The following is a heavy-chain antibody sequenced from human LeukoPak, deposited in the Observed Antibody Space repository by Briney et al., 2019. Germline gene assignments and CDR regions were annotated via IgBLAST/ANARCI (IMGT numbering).Heavy chain of an antibody. CDR2: INSDGSST. V-gene: IGHV3-74*01. CDR3: ARDWTCTNGACYIYDY. CDR1: GFTFSSYW. Sequence: GGSLRLSCAASGFTFSSYWMHWVRQAPGKGLVWVSRINSDGSSTSYADSVKGRFTNYRDNPKNTLYLQMNSLRAEDTAVYYCARDWTCTNGACYIYDYWGQGTLVTVSS. D-gene: IGHD2-8*01. J-gene: IGHJ4*02.